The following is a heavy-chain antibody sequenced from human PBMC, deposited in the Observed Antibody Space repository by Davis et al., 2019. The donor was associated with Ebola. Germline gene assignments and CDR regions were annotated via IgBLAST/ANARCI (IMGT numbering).Heavy chain of an antibody. CDR2: IRGNGEKT. J-gene: IGHJ6*02. D-gene: IGHD5-12*01. Sequence: GGSLRLSCAASGFNFNIYAMSWVRQAPGKGLEWVSFIRGNGEKTYYADSVKGRFTISRDNSRNNLYLEMNILRAEDTAVKVGVATITGWYGMDAWGRGTTVTVSS. V-gene: IGHV3-23*01. CDR3: VATITGWYGMDA. CDR1: GFNFNIYA.